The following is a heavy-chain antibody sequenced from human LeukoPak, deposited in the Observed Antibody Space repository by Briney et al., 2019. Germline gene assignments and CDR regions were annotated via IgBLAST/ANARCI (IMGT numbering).Heavy chain of an antibody. D-gene: IGHD6-19*01. Sequence: SETLSLTCTVSGGSIRSGDYSWSWIRQPPGKGLEWIGYIYYSGSTYYNPSLKSRVTISGDTSKNQFSLNLSSVTAADTAVYYCAREDSSGWFAFDYWGQGTLVTVSS. CDR3: AREDSSGWFAFDY. CDR1: GGSIRSGDYS. V-gene: IGHV4-30-4*01. CDR2: IYYSGST. J-gene: IGHJ4*02.